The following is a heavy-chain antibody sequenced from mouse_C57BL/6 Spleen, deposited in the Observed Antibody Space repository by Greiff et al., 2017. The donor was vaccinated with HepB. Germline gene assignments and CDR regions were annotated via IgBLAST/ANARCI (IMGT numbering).Heavy chain of an antibody. Sequence: EVKLMESGPELVKPGASVKISCKASGYTFTDYYMNWVKQSHGKSLEWIGDINPNNGGTSYNQKFKGKATLTVDKSSSTAYMELRSLPSEDSAADYCARGRRYYGSSLYYAMDYWGQGTSVTVSS. J-gene: IGHJ4*01. CDR1: GYTFTDYY. V-gene: IGHV1-26*01. D-gene: IGHD1-1*01. CDR3: ARGRRYYGSSLYYAMDY. CDR2: INPNNGGT.